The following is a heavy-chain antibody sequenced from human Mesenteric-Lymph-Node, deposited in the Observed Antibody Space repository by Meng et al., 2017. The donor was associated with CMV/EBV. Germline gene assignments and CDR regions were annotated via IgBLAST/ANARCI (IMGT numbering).Heavy chain of an antibody. D-gene: IGHD6-13*01. J-gene: IGHJ5*02. V-gene: IGHV1-69*02. CDR2: IIPILGIA. Sequence: QVQLVQSGAEVKKPGSSVKVYCKASGGTFSSYTTSWVRQAPGQGLEWMGRIIPILGIANYAQKFQGRVTITADKSTRTAYMELSSLRSEDTAVYYCAGGIAAAGSRWFDPWGQGTLVTVSS. CDR3: AGGIAAAGSRWFDP. CDR1: GGTFSSYT.